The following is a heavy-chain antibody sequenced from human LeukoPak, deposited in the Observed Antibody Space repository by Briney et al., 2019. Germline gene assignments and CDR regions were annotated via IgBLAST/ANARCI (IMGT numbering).Heavy chain of an antibody. Sequence: GGSLRLSCAASGFTFSDYYMSWIRQTPGKGPEWLSYITSSGTNIYYADSVKGRFTVSRDNAKNSLYLQMNSLRAEDTAVYYCARCDSSGDFYYYYGMDVWGQGTTVTVSS. D-gene: IGHD3-22*01. CDR3: ARCDSSGDFYYYYGMDV. V-gene: IGHV3-11*04. CDR2: ITSSGTNI. CDR1: GFTFSDYY. J-gene: IGHJ6*02.